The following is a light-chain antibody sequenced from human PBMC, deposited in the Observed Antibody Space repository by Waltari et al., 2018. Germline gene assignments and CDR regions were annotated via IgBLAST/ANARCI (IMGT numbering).Light chain of an antibody. CDR1: QSLSNY. Sequence: DIVLPQSPATLSLSPGERATLSCRASQSLSNYLACYQQKPGQAPRLLIYDTSNRATGIPARFSGSGFGTDFTLTISSLEPEDFAVYYCQQRRNWPLTFGGGTKVEIK. CDR2: DTS. J-gene: IGKJ4*01. CDR3: QQRRNWPLT. V-gene: IGKV3-11*01.